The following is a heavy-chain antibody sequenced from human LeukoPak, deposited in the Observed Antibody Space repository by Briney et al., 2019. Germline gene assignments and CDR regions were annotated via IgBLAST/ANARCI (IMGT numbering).Heavy chain of an antibody. CDR3: ARGRSDAFDI. CDR1: GYTFTSYY. D-gene: IGHD5-24*01. Sequence: ASVKVSCKASGYTFTSYYMHWVRQAPGQGLEWMGIINPSGGSTSYAQKFQGRVTITRDTSASTAYMELSSLRSEDMAVYYCARGRSDAFDIWGQGTMVTVSS. CDR2: INPSGGST. J-gene: IGHJ3*02. V-gene: IGHV1-46*01.